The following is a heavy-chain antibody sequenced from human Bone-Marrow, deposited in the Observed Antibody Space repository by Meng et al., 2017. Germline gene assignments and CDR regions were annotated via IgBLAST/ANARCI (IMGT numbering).Heavy chain of an antibody. CDR2: IYYSGST. V-gene: IGHV4-31*03. Sequence: SETLSLTCTVSGGSISSGGYYWSWIRQHPGKGLEWIGYIYYSGSTYYNLSLKSRVTISVDTSKNQFSLKLSSVTAADTAVYYCAREDRGTDRSGYYEIYWGQGTLVTVSS. CDR3: AREDRGTDRSGYYEIY. CDR1: GGSISSGGYY. D-gene: IGHD3-22*01. J-gene: IGHJ4*02.